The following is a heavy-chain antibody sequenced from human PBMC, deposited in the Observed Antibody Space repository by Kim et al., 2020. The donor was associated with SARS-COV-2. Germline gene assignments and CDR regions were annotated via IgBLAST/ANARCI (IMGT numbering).Heavy chain of an antibody. CDR3: TRDFGHYVPGMRY. D-gene: IGHD3-16*01. V-gene: IGHV3-49*02. Sequence: YAASVKGRFTISRDDSKSIAYLQMNSLKTEDTAVYYCTRDFGHYVPGMRYWGQGTLVTVSS. J-gene: IGHJ4*02.